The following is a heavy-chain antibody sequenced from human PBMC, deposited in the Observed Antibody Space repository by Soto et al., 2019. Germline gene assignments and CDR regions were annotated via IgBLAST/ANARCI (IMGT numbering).Heavy chain of an antibody. D-gene: IGHD4-4*01. J-gene: IGHJ6*02. Sequence: QVQLQESGPGLVKPSQTLSLTCTVSGGSISSGDYYWSWIRQPPGKGLEWIGYIYYSGSTYYNPSLKSRVTTSVDTSKNKFSLKLSSVTAADTAVYYCARALYSSFPRYYYYGMDVWGQGTTVTVSS. V-gene: IGHV4-30-4*01. CDR1: GGSISSGDYY. CDR3: ARALYSSFPRYYYYGMDV. CDR2: IYYSGST.